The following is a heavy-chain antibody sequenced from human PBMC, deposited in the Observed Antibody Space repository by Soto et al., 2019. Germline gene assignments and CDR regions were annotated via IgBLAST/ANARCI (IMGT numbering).Heavy chain of an antibody. CDR1: GFTFSSYA. D-gene: IGHD5-18*01. J-gene: IGHJ4*02. Sequence: QVQLVESGGGVVQPGRSLRLSCAASGFTFSSYAMHLVRQAPGKGLEWVAVISYDGRNKYYADSVKGRFTISRDNSKNTLYLQMNSLRAEDTAVYYCARWGIQLWVDYWGQGTLVTVSS. CDR3: ARWGIQLWVDY. V-gene: IGHV3-30-3*01. CDR2: ISYDGRNK.